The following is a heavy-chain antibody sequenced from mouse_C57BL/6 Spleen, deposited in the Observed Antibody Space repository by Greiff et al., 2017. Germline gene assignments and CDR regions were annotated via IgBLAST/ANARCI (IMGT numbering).Heavy chain of an antibody. Sequence: QVQLQQSGTELVKPGASVKLSCKASGYTFTSYWMHWVKQRPGQGLEWIGNINPSNGGTNYNEKFKSKATLTVDKSSSTAYMQLSSLTSEDSAVYYCARLDSNYWYVDVWGTGTTVTVSS. CDR1: GYTFTSYW. V-gene: IGHV1-53*01. CDR2: INPSNGGT. D-gene: IGHD2-5*01. J-gene: IGHJ1*03. CDR3: ARLDSNYWYVDV.